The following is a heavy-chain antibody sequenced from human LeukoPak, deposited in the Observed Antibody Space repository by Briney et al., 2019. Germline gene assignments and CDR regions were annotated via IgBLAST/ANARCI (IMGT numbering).Heavy chain of an antibody. J-gene: IGHJ6*03. CDR3: ARLPITLVRGVIPKYYYYMDV. V-gene: IGHV1-18*01. CDR1: GYTFTSYG. Sequence: GASVKVSCKASGYTFTSYGISWVRQAPGQGLEWMGWISAYNGNTNYAQKLQGRVTMTTDTSTSTAYMELRSLRSDDTAVYYCARLPITLVRGVIPKYYYYMDVWGKGTTVTISS. D-gene: IGHD3-10*01. CDR2: ISAYNGNT.